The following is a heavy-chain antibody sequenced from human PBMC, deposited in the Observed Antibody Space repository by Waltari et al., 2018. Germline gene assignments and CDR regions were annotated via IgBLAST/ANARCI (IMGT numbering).Heavy chain of an antibody. CDR3: ARGSSSWHEGRYYYYMDV. D-gene: IGHD6-13*01. J-gene: IGHJ6*03. CDR2: IIPIFGTA. Sequence: QVQLVQSGAEVKKPGSSVRVSCKASGGTLSSYAIRWVRQAPGQGLEWRGRIIPIFGTANYAQKFQGRVTITADKSTSTAYMELSSLRSEDTAVYYCARGSSSWHEGRYYYYMDVWGKGTTVTISS. V-gene: IGHV1-69*13. CDR1: GGTLSSYA.